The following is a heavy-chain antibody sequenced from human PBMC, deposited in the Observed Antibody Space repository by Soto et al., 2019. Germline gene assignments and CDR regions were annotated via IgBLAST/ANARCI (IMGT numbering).Heavy chain of an antibody. V-gene: IGHV5-51*01. CDR2: IYPGDSDT. D-gene: IGHD1-26*01. CDR3: ARLISGSYRVFDH. J-gene: IGHJ4*02. Sequence: EVQLAQSRAEVKKAGESLKVSCQASGYDFPTYWIGWVRQMPGKGLEWVGFIYPGDSDTRYSPSFQGQVTISADKSLRTAYLQWNSLNASQHALYYCARLISGSYRVFDHWRQGTLVTVSS. CDR1: GYDFPTYW.